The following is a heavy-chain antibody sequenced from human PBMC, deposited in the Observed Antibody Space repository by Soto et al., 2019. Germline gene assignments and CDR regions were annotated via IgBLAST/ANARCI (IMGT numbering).Heavy chain of an antibody. J-gene: IGHJ4*02. CDR3: AKADYYDSGGYYHPYFDY. CDR1: GFTFSSYA. CDR2: ISGSGGST. V-gene: IGHV3-23*01. Sequence: GSLRLSCAASGFTFSSYAMSWVRQAPGKGLEWVSAISGSGGSTYYADSVKGQFTISRDNSKNTLYLKMNSLRADDTAVYYCAKADYYDSGGYYHPYFDYWGQGTLVTVSS. D-gene: IGHD3-22*01.